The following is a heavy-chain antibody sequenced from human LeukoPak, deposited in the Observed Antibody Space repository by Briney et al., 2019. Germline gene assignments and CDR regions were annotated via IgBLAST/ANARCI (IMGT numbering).Heavy chain of an antibody. V-gene: IGHV4-38-2*02. CDR3: ARTPLAYYYGSGSYLTYYYYMDV. CDR1: GYSISSGYY. J-gene: IGHJ6*03. D-gene: IGHD3-10*01. CDR2: IYHSGST. Sequence: SETLSLTCTVSGYSISSGYYWGWIRQPPGKGLEWIGSIYHSGSTYYNPSLKSRVTISVDTSKNQFSLKLSSVTAADTAVYYCARTPLAYYYGSGSYLTYYYYMDVWGKGTTVTISS.